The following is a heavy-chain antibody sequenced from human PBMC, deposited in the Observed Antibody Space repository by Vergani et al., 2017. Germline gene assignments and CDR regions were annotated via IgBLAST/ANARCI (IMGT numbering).Heavy chain of an antibody. CDR3: ARNTYYDLWSGYYQGANWFDP. Sequence: EVQLVESGGGLVKPGGSLRLSCAASGFTFSSYSMNWVRQAPGKGLEWVSSISSSSSYIYYADSVKGRFTMSRDNAKNSLYLQMNSLRAEDTAVYYCARNTYYDLWSGYYQGANWFDPWGQGTLVTVSS. CDR1: GFTFSSYS. D-gene: IGHD3-3*01. J-gene: IGHJ5*02. V-gene: IGHV3-21*01. CDR2: ISSSSSYI.